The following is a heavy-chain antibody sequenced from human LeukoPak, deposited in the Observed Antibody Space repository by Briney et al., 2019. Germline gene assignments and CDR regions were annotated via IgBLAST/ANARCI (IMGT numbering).Heavy chain of an antibody. CDR1: GYTFTSYY. V-gene: IGHV1-46*01. CDR3: ARGYCSGGSCYTIDF. Sequence: GASVKVTCKPSGYTFTSYYMHWVRQAPGQGLEWMGVINPSGGSTSYAQKFQGRVTVTRDTSTSTVYMELSSLRSEDTAVYYCARGYCSGGSCYTIDFWGQGTLVTVSS. J-gene: IGHJ4*02. CDR2: INPSGGST. D-gene: IGHD2-15*01.